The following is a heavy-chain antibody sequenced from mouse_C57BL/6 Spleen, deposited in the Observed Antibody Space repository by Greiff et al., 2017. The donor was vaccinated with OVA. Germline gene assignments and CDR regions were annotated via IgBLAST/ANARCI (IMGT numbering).Heavy chain of an antibody. CDR3: ARDGTTVGGYFDV. D-gene: IGHD1-1*01. J-gene: IGHJ1*03. CDR1: GYTFTSYW. V-gene: IGHV1-64*01. Sequence: QVQLQQPGAELVKPGASVKLSCKASGYTFTSYWMHWVKQRPGQGLEWIGMIHPNSGSTNYNEKFKSKATLTVDKSSSTAYMQLSSLTSEDSAVYYCARDGTTVGGYFDVWGTGTTVTVSS. CDR2: IHPNSGST.